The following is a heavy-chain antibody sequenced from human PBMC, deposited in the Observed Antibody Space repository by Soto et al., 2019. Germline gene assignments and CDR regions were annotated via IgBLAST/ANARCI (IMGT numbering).Heavy chain of an antibody. Sequence: QVQLQQWGAGLLKPSETLSLNCTVQGGSFSTYYWSWIRQPPGKGLEWLGEINQSGDANYNPSLKSRVTMSVDTSRNQFSLKVSSVTAADTAVYYCARDRGYQVVSWSSYYYGMDVWGQGATVTVSS. CDR3: ARDRGYQVVSWSSYYYGMDV. D-gene: IGHD2-2*01. V-gene: IGHV4-34*01. CDR2: INQSGDA. J-gene: IGHJ6*02. CDR1: GGSFSTYY.